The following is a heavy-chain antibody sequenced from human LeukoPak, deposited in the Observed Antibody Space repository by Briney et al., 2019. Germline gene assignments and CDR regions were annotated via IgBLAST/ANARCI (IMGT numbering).Heavy chain of an antibody. J-gene: IGHJ4*02. CDR2: ISGSGDST. CDR1: GFTFSNYA. D-gene: IGHD6-19*01. Sequence: GGSLRLSCAASGFTFSNYAMRWVRQAPGKGLEWVSGISGSGDSTYYADSVKGRFTISRDNSKNTLCLQMNSLRAEDTAVYYCARRSGIAVAGAFDYWGQGTLVTVSS. V-gene: IGHV3-23*01. CDR3: ARRSGIAVAGAFDY.